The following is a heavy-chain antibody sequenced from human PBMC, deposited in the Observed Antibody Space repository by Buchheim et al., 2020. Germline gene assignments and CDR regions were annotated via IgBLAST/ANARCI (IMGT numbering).Heavy chain of an antibody. J-gene: IGHJ5*02. V-gene: IGHV1-46*01. CDR2: INPSGGST. Sequence: QVQLVQSGAEVKKPGASVKVSCKASGYTFTSYYMHWVRQAPGQGLEWMGIINPSGGSTSYAQKFQGRVTMTRATSTGTVYMELSSLRSEDTAVYYCARVESIAVAGGWFDPWGQGTL. D-gene: IGHD6-19*01. CDR3: ARVESIAVAGGWFDP. CDR1: GYTFTSYY.